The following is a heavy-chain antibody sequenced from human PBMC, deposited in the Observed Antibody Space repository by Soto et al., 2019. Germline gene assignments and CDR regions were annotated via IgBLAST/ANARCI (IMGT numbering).Heavy chain of an antibody. J-gene: IGHJ5*02. V-gene: IGHV1-8*02. D-gene: IGHD2-15*01. CDR1: GYTFTGYY. Sequence: GASVKVSCKASGYTFTGYYMHWVRQAPGQGLEWMGWMNPNSGNTGYAQKFQGRVTMTRNTSISTGYMELSSLRSEDTAVYYCARLGYCSGGSCRRGNWFDPWGQGTLVTVSS. CDR3: ARLGYCSGGSCRRGNWFDP. CDR2: MNPNSGNT.